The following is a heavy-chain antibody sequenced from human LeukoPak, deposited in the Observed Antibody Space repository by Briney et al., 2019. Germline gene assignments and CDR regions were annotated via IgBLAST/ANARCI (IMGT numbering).Heavy chain of an antibody. D-gene: IGHD4-17*01. J-gene: IGHJ4*02. Sequence: GGSLRLSCSASGITFTYAWMSWVRHAPGKGLEWVGRIKSETDGGTTDYAAPVKGRFSISRDDSRNTLYLQMKRLKTEDTAVYYCTPHYEGCFDDWGQGNLVTVSS. V-gene: IGHV3-15*01. CDR1: GITFTYAW. CDR2: IKSETDGGTT. CDR3: TPHYEGCFDD.